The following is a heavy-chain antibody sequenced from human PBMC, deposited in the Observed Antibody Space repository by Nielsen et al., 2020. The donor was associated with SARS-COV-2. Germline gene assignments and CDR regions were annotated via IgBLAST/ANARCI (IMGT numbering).Heavy chain of an antibody. D-gene: IGHD3-22*01. CDR2: ISGSGGST. V-gene: IGHV3-23*01. CDR1: GFTFSSYS. J-gene: IGHJ6*03. CDR3: AKAARRDYYDSSGYYHSYYYYYMDV. Sequence: GESLKISCAASGFTFSSYSMNWVRQAPGKGLEWVSAISGSGGSTYYADSVKGRFTISRDNSKNTLYLQMNSLRAEDTAVYYCAKAARRDYYDSSGYYHSYYYYYMDVWGKGTTVTVSS.